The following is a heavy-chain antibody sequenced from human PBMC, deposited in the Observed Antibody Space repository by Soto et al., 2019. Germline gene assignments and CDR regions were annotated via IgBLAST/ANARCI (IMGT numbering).Heavy chain of an antibody. CDR2: ISSSSSTI. CDR3: ARDTPYYYDSSGYPEFDY. CDR1: GFTFSSYS. V-gene: IGHV3-48*02. D-gene: IGHD3-22*01. Sequence: EVQLVESGGGLVQPGGSLRLSCAASGFTFSSYSMNWVRQAPGKGLEWVSYISSSSSTIYYADSVKGRFTISRDNAKNSLYLQMNSLRDEDTAVYYCARDTPYYYDSSGYPEFDYWGQGTLVTVSS. J-gene: IGHJ4*02.